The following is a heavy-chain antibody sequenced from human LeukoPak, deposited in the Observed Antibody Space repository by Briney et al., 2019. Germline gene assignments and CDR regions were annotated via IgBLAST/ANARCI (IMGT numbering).Heavy chain of an antibody. CDR1: GGSISSYY. CDR3: ARSGPMVRGVILRSNWFAP. CDR2: IYTSGST. D-gene: IGHD3-10*01. Sequence: SETLSLTCTVSGGSISSYYWSWIRQPPGKGLEWLGYIYTSGSTNYNPSLKSRVTISVATPKNQFSLQLSSVTAADTAVSYCARSGPMVRGVILRSNWFAPWGQGTLVTVSS. V-gene: IGHV4-4*09. J-gene: IGHJ5*02.